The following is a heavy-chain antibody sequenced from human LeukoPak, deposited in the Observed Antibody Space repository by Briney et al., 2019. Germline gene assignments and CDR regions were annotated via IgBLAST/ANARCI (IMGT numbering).Heavy chain of an antibody. Sequence: PSGTLSLTCAVSGDSISSNYCWRWVRQLPGKGLEWIGEVYRRGSTSYNPSLKSRVVISIDKSKNQYSLNLNSVTAADTAMYYCGRHAYGDSSAAFDIWGQGTMVIVSS. D-gene: IGHD4-17*01. CDR2: VYRRGST. CDR1: GDSISSNYC. CDR3: GRHAYGDSSAAFDI. V-gene: IGHV4-4*02. J-gene: IGHJ3*02.